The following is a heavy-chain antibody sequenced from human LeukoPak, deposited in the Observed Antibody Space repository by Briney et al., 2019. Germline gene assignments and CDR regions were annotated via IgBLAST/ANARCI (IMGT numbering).Heavy chain of an antibody. Sequence: GGSLRLSCAASGFTFSSSAMSWVRQAPGKGLEWVAAISDTGRLSYCADSVNGRFTISRDNAKNSLYLQMNSLRDEDTAVYYCARDTYYYDSSGYYSFDYWGQGTLVTVSS. D-gene: IGHD3-22*01. CDR3: ARDTYYYDSSGYYSFDY. CDR1: GFTFSSSA. J-gene: IGHJ4*02. CDR2: ISDTGRLS. V-gene: IGHV3-23*01.